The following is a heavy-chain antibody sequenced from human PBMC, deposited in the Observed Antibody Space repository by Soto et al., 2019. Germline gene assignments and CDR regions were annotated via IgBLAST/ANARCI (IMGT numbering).Heavy chain of an antibody. V-gene: IGHV3-21*01. CDR1: GFTFSSYS. J-gene: IGHJ3*02. Sequence: GGSLRLSCAASGFTFSSYSMNWVRQAPGKGLEWVSSISSSSSYIYYADSVKGRFTISRDNAKNSLYLQMNGLRAEDTAVYYCARGAGYSYGSAFDIWGQGTMVPVSS. D-gene: IGHD5-18*01. CDR3: ARGAGYSYGSAFDI. CDR2: ISSSSSYI.